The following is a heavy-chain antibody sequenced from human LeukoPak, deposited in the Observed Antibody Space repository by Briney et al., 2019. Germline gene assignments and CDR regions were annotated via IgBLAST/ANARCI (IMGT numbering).Heavy chain of an antibody. J-gene: IGHJ4*02. CDR3: ARDRVEMSTSLSFFDN. CDR1: GYSFVGYY. CDR2: MNPDTGGR. V-gene: IGHV1-2*02. Sequence: APVKVSCKASGYSFVGYYIHWIRQAPGQGLEWLGWMNPDTGGRKLAQKFQGRVTLARDTSINTAYMELNSLQSDDTAVYFCARDRVEMSTSLSFFDNWGQGSLITVSS. D-gene: IGHD5-24*01.